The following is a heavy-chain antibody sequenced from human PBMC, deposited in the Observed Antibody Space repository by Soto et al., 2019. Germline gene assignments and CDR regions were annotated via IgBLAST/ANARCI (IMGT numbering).Heavy chain of an antibody. Sequence: GGSLRLSCAASGFTFSTYAMAWVRQAPGKGLEWVSGVSASGLNTDYADPVKGRFYISRDNSKNTLYLQMNSLRAEDTAVYYCAKDHLAAVRGVISPTFDYWGQGTLVTVSS. D-gene: IGHD3-10*01. V-gene: IGHV3-23*01. CDR2: VSASGLNT. CDR1: GFTFSTYA. CDR3: AKDHLAAVRGVISPTFDY. J-gene: IGHJ4*02.